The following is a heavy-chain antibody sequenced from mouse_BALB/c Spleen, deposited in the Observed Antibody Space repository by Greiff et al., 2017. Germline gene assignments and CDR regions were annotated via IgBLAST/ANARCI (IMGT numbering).Heavy chain of an antibody. CDR2: IDPENGDT. CDR1: GFNIKDYY. CDR3: IAWGGNYFPFDY. J-gene: IGHJ2*01. D-gene: IGHD2-1*01. Sequence: EVQLQESGAELVRSGASVKLSCTASGFNIKDYYMHWVKQRPEQGLEWIGWIDPENGDTDYAPKFQGKATMTADTSSNTAYLQLSSLTSEDTAVYYCIAWGGNYFPFDYWGQGTTLTVSS. V-gene: IGHV14-4*02.